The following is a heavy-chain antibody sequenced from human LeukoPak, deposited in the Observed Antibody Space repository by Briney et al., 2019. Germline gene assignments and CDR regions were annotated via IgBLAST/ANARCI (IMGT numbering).Heavy chain of an antibody. D-gene: IGHD3-10*01. CDR2: IRYDGSNK. V-gene: IGHV3-30*02. CDR1: GFIFSSYG. CDR3: AKGKKGLLFVRGVDFDY. J-gene: IGHJ4*02. Sequence: PGGSLRLSCAASGFIFSSYGMHWVRQAPGKGLEWVAFIRYDGSNKYYADSVKGRFTISRDNSKNTLSLQMNSLRAEDTAVYYCAKGKKGLLFVRGVDFDYWGQGTLVTVSS.